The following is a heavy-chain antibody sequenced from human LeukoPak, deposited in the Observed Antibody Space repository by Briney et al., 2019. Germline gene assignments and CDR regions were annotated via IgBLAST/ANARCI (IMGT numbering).Heavy chain of an antibody. D-gene: IGHD2-15*01. CDR2: INPNSGGT. J-gene: IGHJ5*02. CDR1: GYTFAGYY. V-gene: IGHV1-2*02. Sequence: ASVKVSCKASGYTFAGYYIHWVRQAPGQGLEWMGWINPNSGGTNYAQKFQGRVTMTRDTSISTACMEVSRLRSDDTAVYYCARDPVLGGAAPYNRFDPWGQGTLVTVSS. CDR3: ARDPVLGGAAPYNRFDP.